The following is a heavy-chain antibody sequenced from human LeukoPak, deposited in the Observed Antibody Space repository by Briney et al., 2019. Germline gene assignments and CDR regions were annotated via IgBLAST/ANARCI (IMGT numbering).Heavy chain of an antibody. D-gene: IGHD3-22*01. J-gene: IGHJ4*02. V-gene: IGHV4-34*01. CDR2: INHSGST. Sequence: GSLRLSCAASGFTFSSYWMSWVRQAPGKGLEWIGEINHSGSTNYNPSLKSRVTISVDTSKNQFSLKLSSVTAADTAVYYCARDRNYYDSSGYYQSFDYWGQGTLVTVSS. CDR1: GFTFSSYW. CDR3: ARDRNYYDSSGYYQSFDY.